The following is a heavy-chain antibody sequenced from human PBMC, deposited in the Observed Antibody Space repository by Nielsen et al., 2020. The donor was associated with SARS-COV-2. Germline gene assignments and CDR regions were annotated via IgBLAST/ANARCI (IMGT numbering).Heavy chain of an antibody. J-gene: IGHJ4*02. D-gene: IGHD3/OR15-3a*01. V-gene: IGHV4-4*02. CDR1: GGSISSSNW. CDR2: INHSGST. Sequence: SETLSLTCAVSGGSISSSNWWSWVRQPPGKGLEWIGEINHSGSTNYNPSLKSRVTISVDTSKNQFSLKLSSVTAADTAVYYCARESGLDTTDNWGQGVLVTVSS. CDR3: ARESGLDTTDN.